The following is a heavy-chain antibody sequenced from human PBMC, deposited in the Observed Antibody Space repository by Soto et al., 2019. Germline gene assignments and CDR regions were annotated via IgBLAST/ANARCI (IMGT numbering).Heavy chain of an antibody. V-gene: IGHV3-23*01. J-gene: IGHJ4*02. CDR3: ARGMDIVATIGFDS. CDR1: GFAFSSSA. CDR2: ITVAGGGT. D-gene: IGHD5-12*01. Sequence: EVQLLESGGGLVQPGGSLRLSCAASGFAFSSSAMAWVRQAPGKGLQWVSAITVAGGGTYYADSVKGRFTISRDNSKNLLYLQMNSLRVEDTGVYYCARGMDIVATIGFDSWGQGTMVTVSS.